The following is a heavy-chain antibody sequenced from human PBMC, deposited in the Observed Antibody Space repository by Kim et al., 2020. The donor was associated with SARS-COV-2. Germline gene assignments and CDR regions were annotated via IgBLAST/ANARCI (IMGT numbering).Heavy chain of an antibody. J-gene: IGHJ4*02. D-gene: IGHD3-22*01. CDR2: INSDGSST. CDR3: ACPIYDSSGHYYIY. V-gene: IGHV3-74*01. Sequence: GGSLRLSCAASGFTFSSYWMHWVRQAPGKGLVWVSRINSDGSSTNYADSVKGRFTVSRANAKNTLYLQMNSLRAEATDEYYCACPIYDSSGHYYIYWGQG. CDR1: GFTFSSYW.